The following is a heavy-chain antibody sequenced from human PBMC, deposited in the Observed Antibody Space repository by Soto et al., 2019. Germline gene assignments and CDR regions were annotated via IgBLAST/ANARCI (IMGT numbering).Heavy chain of an antibody. D-gene: IGHD2-2*01. Sequence: GGSLRLSCAASRFTFSSYVMHGVRQAPGKGLEWVAVVWYDGNIKYYADTVKGRFTISRDNSKNTLYLQMDSLRVEDTAVYYCASSNTRSRDVDYWGQGTLVTVSS. CDR3: ASSNTRSRDVDY. CDR1: RFTFSSYV. J-gene: IGHJ4*02. CDR2: VWYDGNIK. V-gene: IGHV3-33*01.